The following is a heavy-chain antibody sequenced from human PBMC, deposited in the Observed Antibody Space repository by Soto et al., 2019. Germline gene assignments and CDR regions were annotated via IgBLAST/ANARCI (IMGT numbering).Heavy chain of an antibody. Sequence: PGGSLRLSCAASGFIFSAHYMTWVRQTPGKGLECVAKIRPDGSEKYYVDSVKGRFTISRDNAKNSLYLQMNSLRAEDTAVYYCARESFWLMGVWGQGTTVTVSS. J-gene: IGHJ6*02. V-gene: IGHV3-7*01. D-gene: IGHD3-3*01. CDR1: GFIFSAHY. CDR3: ARESFWLMGV. CDR2: IRPDGSEK.